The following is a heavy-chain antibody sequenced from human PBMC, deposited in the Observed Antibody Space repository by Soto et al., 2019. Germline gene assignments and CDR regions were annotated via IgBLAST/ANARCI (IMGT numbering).Heavy chain of an antibody. Sequence: VGSLRLSCAAPGFSFSTYPMTWVRQAPGKRLEGVSSISGSGGDTYYIDSVKGRFTISRDNSKNTVYLQMNSLRAEDTAVYYCAKILSTVTTYYYGMDVWGQGTTVTVSS. D-gene: IGHD4-17*01. V-gene: IGHV3-23*01. CDR3: AKILSTVTTYYYGMDV. CDR2: ISGSGGDT. CDR1: GFSFSTYP. J-gene: IGHJ6*02.